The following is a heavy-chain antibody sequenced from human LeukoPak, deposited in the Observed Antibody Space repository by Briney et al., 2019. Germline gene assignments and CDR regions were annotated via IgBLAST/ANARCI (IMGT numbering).Heavy chain of an antibody. CDR3: ARSYGSGNYFDY. Sequence: KASETLSLTCTVSGGSISTYYWSWIRQPPGKGLGWIGYIYYSGSANYNPSLKSRVTISVDTSKNQFSLKLSSVTAADTAVYYCARSYGSGNYFDYWGQGTLVTASS. V-gene: IGHV4-59*01. D-gene: IGHD3-10*01. J-gene: IGHJ4*02. CDR1: GGSISTYY. CDR2: IYYSGSA.